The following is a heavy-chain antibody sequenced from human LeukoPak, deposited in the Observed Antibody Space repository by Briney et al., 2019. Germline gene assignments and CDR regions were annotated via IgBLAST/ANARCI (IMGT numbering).Heavy chain of an antibody. CDR3: AKERGHIVVVSGGGYFDY. Sequence: GGSLRLSCAASGFTFSTYWMHWVRQAPGKGLVWVSSINSDGSSTSYADSVRGRFTISRDNAKNTLYLQMNSLRAEDTALYYSAKERGHIVVVSGGGYFDYWGQGTLVTVSS. V-gene: IGHV3-74*01. CDR2: INSDGSST. D-gene: IGHD2-21*01. CDR1: GFTFSTYW. J-gene: IGHJ4*02.